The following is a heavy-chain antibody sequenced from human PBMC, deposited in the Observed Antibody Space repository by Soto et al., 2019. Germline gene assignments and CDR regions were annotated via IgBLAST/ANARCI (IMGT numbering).Heavy chain of an antibody. V-gene: IGHV3-30*18. CDR1: GFTFSIYG. CDR3: AKDLIMITFGGVIVRRPNGMDV. Sequence: GRSLRISCAASGFTFSIYGMHWVRQAPGKGLEWVAVISYDGSNKYHADPVKGRFTISRDNSKNTLYLQMDSLRAEDTGVYYCAKDLIMITFGGVIVRRPNGMDVWGQGTTVTVSS. J-gene: IGHJ6*02. CDR2: ISYDGSNK. D-gene: IGHD3-16*02.